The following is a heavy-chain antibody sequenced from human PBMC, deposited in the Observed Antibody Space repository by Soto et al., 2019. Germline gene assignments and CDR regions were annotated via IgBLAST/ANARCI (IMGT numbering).Heavy chain of an antibody. Sequence: QHPGKGLEWIGYIYYSGSTKYNPSLNSRVTISVDTSKNQFSLTVSSVTAADTAVYYCARRIMDTETFDYRAQPTFVT. CDR2: IYYSGST. D-gene: IGHD5-18*01. CDR3: ARRIMDTETFDY. V-gene: IGHV4-59*08. J-gene: IGHJ5*02.